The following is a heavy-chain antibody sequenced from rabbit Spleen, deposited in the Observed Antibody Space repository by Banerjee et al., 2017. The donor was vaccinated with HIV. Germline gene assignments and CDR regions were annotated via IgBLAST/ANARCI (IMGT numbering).Heavy chain of an antibody. D-gene: IGHD8-1*01. CDR3: ARDTGTSFSTYGMDL. V-gene: IGHV1S45*01. Sequence: QEQLVESGGGLVQPEGSLALTCKASGFTISSSYYMCWVRQAPGKGLEWIGCIYVGSSDYIYSATWAKGRFTISKTSSTTLTLQMTSLTAADTATYFCARDTGTSFSTYGMDLWGQGTLVTVS. CDR1: GFTISSSYY. J-gene: IGHJ6*01. CDR2: IYVGSSDYI.